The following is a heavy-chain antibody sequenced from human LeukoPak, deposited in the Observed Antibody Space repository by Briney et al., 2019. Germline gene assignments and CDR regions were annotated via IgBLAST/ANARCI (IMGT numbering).Heavy chain of an antibody. CDR1: GGSFSGYY. J-gene: IGHJ3*02. D-gene: IGHD3-10*01. CDR3: ARDTMVREPDAFDI. CDR2: INHSGST. Sequence: TSETLSLTCAVYGGSFSGYYWSWIREPPGKGLEWIGEINHSGSTNYNPSLKSRVTISVDTSKNQFSLKLSSVTAADTAVYYCARDTMVREPDAFDIWGQGTMVTVSS. V-gene: IGHV4-34*01.